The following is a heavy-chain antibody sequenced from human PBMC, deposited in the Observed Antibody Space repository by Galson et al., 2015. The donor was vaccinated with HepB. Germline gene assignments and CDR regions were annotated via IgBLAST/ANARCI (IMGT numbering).Heavy chain of an antibody. D-gene: IGHD4-23*01. CDR1: GGSVSSGSYY. CDR3: ARDALDTVAHAFDI. J-gene: IGHJ3*02. V-gene: IGHV4-61*01. Sequence: SLTCTVSGGSVSSGSYYWSWIRQPPGKGLEWIGYIYYSGSTNYNPSLKSRVTISVDTSKNQFSLKLSSVTAADTAVYYCARDALDTVAHAFDIWGQGTMVTVSS. CDR2: IYYSGST.